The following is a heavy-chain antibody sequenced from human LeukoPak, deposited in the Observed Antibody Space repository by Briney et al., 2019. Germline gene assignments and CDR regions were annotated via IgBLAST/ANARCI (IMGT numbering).Heavy chain of an antibody. J-gene: IGHJ4*02. Sequence: PGGSLRLSCAASGFSFSSNAMNWVRQAPGKGLEWVSVISGSGGSTYYADSVKGRVTISRDNSKNTLYLRMNSLRAEDTAVYYCAKAAGATFEYWGQGALVIVSS. CDR1: GFSFSSNA. CDR3: AKAAGATFEY. CDR2: ISGSGGST. V-gene: IGHV3-23*01. D-gene: IGHD1-26*01.